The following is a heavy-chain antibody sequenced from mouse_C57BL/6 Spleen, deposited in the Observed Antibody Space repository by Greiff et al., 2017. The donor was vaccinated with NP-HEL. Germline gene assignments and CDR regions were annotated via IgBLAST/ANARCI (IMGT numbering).Heavy chain of an antibody. V-gene: IGHV5-4*01. CDR2: ISDGGSYT. CDR1: GFTFSSYA. Sequence: EVQGVESGGGLVKPGGSLKLSCAASGFTFSSYAMSWVRQTPERRLEWVATISDGGSYTYYPDNVKGRFTISRDNAKNNLYLQMSHLKSEDTAMYYCARVLLLSAWFAYWGQGTLVTVSA. CDR3: ARVLLLSAWFAY. J-gene: IGHJ3*01. D-gene: IGHD2-1*01.